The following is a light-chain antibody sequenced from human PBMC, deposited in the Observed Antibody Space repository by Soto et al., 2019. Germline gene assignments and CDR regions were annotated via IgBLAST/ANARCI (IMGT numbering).Light chain of an antibody. CDR2: ADK. CDR1: SSNIGAGFD. Sequence: QSVLTQPPSVSGAPGQRLTISCAGTSSNIGAGFDVHWYQQLPGTAPKLLIYADKYRPSGVPDRFSGSKSGTSASLAITGLQAEDEADYYCQSYDSSLNGYVFGTGTKVTVL. V-gene: IGLV1-40*01. J-gene: IGLJ1*01. CDR3: QSYDSSLNGYV.